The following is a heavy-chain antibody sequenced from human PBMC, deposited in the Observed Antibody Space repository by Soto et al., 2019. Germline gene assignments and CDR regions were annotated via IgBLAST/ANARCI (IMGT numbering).Heavy chain of an antibody. V-gene: IGHV2-5*02. D-gene: IGHD3-10*01. J-gene: IGHJ4*02. CDR2: IYWDGDK. Sequence: QITLNESGPTLVKPMQTLTLTCNFSGFSLDSTAVGVGWLRQPPGKALECLALIYWDGDKRYNPSLTNRVIITKDAYKNQVVLTMTDMAPSDTGKYFCANVIFGGTFVRGVTFDYWGQGVLVTVSS. CDR1: GFSLDSTAVG. CDR3: ANVIFGGTFVRGVTFDY.